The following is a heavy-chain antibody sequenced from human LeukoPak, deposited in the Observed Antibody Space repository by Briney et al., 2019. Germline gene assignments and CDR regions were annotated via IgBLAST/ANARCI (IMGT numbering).Heavy chain of an antibody. D-gene: IGHD5/OR15-5a*01. Sequence: GGSLRLSCAASGFTFSSYSMNWVRQAPGKGLEWVSYISSSSSTIYYADSVKGRFTISRDNAKNSLYLQMNSLRAEDTAVYYCARGVSSVYFDYWGQGTLVTVSS. CDR2: ISSSSSTI. J-gene: IGHJ4*02. V-gene: IGHV3-48*04. CDR3: ARGVSSVYFDY. CDR1: GFTFSSYS.